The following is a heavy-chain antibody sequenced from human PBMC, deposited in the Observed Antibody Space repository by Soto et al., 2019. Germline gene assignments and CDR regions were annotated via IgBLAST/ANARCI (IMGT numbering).Heavy chain of an antibody. J-gene: IGHJ4*02. CDR1: GGTFSPYT. Sequence: QVQLVQSGAEVKKPGSSAKVSCKASGGTFSPYTINWVRQAPGQGLEWMGRIIPFHGVTNYAQKFQARVTITADQSTSTAYMELSGLRFEDTAMYYCTRDWEITVSTWSFGGFWGRGTLVTVSS. D-gene: IGHD3-10*01. V-gene: IGHV1-69*08. CDR2: IIPFHGVT. CDR3: TRDWEITVSTWSFGGF.